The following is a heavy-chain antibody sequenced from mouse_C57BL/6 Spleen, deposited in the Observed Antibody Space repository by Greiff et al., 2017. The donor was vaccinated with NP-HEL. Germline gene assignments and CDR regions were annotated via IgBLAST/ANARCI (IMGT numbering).Heavy chain of an antibody. Sequence: QVQLQQSGPGLVQPSQSLSITCTVSGFSLTSYGVHWVRQSPGTGLEWLGVIWSGGSTDYNAAFISRLSISKDNSKIQVFFKMNSLQADDTAIYYCARKSRTGTDYAMDYWGQGTSVTVSS. D-gene: IGHD4-1*01. CDR3: ARKSRTGTDYAMDY. CDR1: GFSLTSYG. V-gene: IGHV2-2*01. J-gene: IGHJ4*01. CDR2: IWSGGST.